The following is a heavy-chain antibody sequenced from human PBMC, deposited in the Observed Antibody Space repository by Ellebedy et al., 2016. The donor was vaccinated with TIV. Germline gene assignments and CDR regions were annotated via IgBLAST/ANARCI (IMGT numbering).Heavy chain of an antibody. CDR2: ISSSSNYI. V-gene: IGHV3-21*01. CDR3: ARGDSTSWYRVVHYYYGVDV. J-gene: IGHJ6*02. D-gene: IGHD6-13*01. CDR1: GFTFSNFN. Sequence: GESLKISCAASGFTFSNFNMNWVRQAPGKGLEWVSAISSSSNYIYYADSVKGRFIISRDNAKNSLYLHMNSLRGEDTAVYYWARGDSTSWYRVVHYYYGVDVWGQGTTVTVSS.